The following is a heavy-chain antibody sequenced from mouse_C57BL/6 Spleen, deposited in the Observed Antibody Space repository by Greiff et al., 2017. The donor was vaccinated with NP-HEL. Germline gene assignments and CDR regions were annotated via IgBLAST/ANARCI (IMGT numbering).Heavy chain of an antibody. CDR2: IHPNSGST. D-gene: IGHD1-1*01. CDR1: GYTFTSYW. Sequence: VQLQQSGAELVKPGASVKLSCKASGYTFTSYWMHWVKQRPGQGLEWIGMIHPNSGSTNYNEKFKSKATLTVDKSSSTAYMQLSSLTAEDSAVYYCEREGYGSSYRNYFDYWGQGTTLTVSS. V-gene: IGHV1-64*01. CDR3: EREGYGSSYRNYFDY. J-gene: IGHJ2*01.